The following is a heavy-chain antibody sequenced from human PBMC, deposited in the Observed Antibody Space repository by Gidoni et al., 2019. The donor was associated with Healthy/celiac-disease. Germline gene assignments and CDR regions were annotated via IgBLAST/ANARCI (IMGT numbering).Heavy chain of an antibody. CDR2: IIPIFGTA. J-gene: IGHJ4*02. CDR1: GGTFSSYA. V-gene: IGHV1-69*01. D-gene: IGHD1-26*01. Sequence: QVQLVQSGAEVKKPGSSVKVSCKASGGTFSSYAISWVRPAPGQGLEWMGGIIPIFGTANYAQKFQGRVTITADESTSTAYMELSSLRSEDTAVYYCARDSGAAAVGHYYFDYWGQGTLVTVSS. CDR3: ARDSGAAAVGHYYFDY.